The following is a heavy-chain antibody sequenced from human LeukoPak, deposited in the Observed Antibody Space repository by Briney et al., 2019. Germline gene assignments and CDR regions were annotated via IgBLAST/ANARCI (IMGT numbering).Heavy chain of an antibody. CDR2: ISYDGSNK. CDR1: GFTFSSYA. V-gene: IGHV3-30*01. D-gene: IGHD3-22*01. CDR3: ARTSYYGSSGYYYDYFDY. J-gene: IGHJ4*02. Sequence: GGSLRLSCAASGFTFSSYAMHWVRQAPGKGLEWVAVISYDGSNKYYADSVKGRFTISRDNSKNTLYLQMNSLRAEDTAVYYCARTSYYGSSGYYYDYFDYWGQGTLVTVSS.